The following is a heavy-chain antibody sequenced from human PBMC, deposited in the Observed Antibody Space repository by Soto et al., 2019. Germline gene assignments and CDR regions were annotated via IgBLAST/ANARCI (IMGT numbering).Heavy chain of an antibody. J-gene: IGHJ6*03. CDR1: GFTFSSYG. D-gene: IGHD2-15*01. V-gene: IGHV3-33*01. CDR2: IWYDGSNK. Sequence: GGSLRLSCAASGFTFSSYGMHWVRQAPGKGLEWVAVIWYDGSNKYYADSVKGRFTISRDNSKNTLYLQMNSLRAEDTAVYYCARAGVGYCSGGSCYTPYYYYYMDVWGKGTTVTVSS. CDR3: ARAGVGYCSGGSCYTPYYYYYMDV.